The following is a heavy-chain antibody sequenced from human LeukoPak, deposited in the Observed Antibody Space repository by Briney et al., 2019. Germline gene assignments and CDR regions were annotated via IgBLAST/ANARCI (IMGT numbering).Heavy chain of an antibody. V-gene: IGHV3-23*01. CDR3: ARDVRILGLIDY. CDR1: GFTCSDYA. Sequence: GGSLRLSCAASGFTCSDYAMTWARQAPGKGLGWVSAISGSGSNTYYADSAKGRFTISRDNTKNTLSLQMNSLRAEDTAIYYCARDVRILGLIDYWGQGTLVTVSS. J-gene: IGHJ4*02. D-gene: IGHD1-26*01. CDR2: ISGSGSNT.